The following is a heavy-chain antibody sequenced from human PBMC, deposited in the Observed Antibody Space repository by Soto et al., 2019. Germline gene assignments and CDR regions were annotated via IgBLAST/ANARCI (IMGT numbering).Heavy chain of an antibody. J-gene: IGHJ3*02. CDR1: GFTFSSYW. Sequence: GWSLRLSCAASGFTFSSYWMSWVRQAPGKGLEWVANIKQEGSEKYYVDSGKGRFTISRHHAKNSLYLQMNSLRAEEPAVYYCARATVRLVSCYYPVPDALDIWGQGTMVTVSS. CDR3: ARATVRLVSCYYPVPDALDI. V-gene: IGHV3-7*01. D-gene: IGHD3-22*01. CDR2: IKQEGSEK.